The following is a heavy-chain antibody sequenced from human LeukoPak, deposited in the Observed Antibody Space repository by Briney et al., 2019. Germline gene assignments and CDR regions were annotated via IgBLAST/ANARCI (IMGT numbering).Heavy chain of an antibody. CDR3: ASGRKLLWFGELLS. D-gene: IGHD3-10*01. J-gene: IGHJ4*02. CDR2: IYYSGST. Sequence: SETLSLTCTVSGGSISSYYWSWIRQPPGKGLEWIGYIYYSGSTNYNPPLKSRVTISVDTSKNKFSLKLSSATAADTAVYYCASGRKLLWFGELLSWGQGTLVTVSS. V-gene: IGHV4-59*01. CDR1: GGSISSYY.